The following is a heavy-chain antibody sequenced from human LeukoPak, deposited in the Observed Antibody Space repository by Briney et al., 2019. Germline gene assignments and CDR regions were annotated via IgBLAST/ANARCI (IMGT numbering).Heavy chain of an antibody. CDR1: GYTFTSYD. J-gene: IGHJ4*02. V-gene: IGHV1-8*01. CDR3: ARAQYCSSTSCYIITGDLDY. Sequence: APVKVSCKASGYTFTSYDINWVRQATGQGLEWMGWMNPNSGNTGYAQKFQGRVTTTRNTSISTAYMELSSLRSEDTAVYYCARAQYCSSTSCYIITGDLDYWGQGTLVTVSS. CDR2: MNPNSGNT. D-gene: IGHD2-2*02.